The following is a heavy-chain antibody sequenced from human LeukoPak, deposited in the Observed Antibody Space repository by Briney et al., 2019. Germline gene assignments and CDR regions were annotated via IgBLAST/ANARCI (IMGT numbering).Heavy chain of an antibody. Sequence: ASVKVSCKASGYTFTSYYMHWVRQAPGQGLVWMGIINPSGGSTSYAQKFQGRVTMTRDTSTSTVYMELSSLRSEDTAVYYCARDAQLGILDYWGQGTLVTVSS. CDR3: ARDAQLGILDY. CDR1: GYTFTSYY. D-gene: IGHD7-27*01. CDR2: INPSGGST. V-gene: IGHV1-46*01. J-gene: IGHJ4*02.